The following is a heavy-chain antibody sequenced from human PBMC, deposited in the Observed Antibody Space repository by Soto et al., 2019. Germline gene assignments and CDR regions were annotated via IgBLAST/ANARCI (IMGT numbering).Heavy chain of an antibody. Sequence: SETLSLTCTVSGGSISSYYWSWIRQPAGKGLEWIGRIYTGGSTNYSPSLKSRVTMSVDTSKNQFSLRLTSVTAADTAVYYCARASVGPPGGGSWTMPFDIWGRGTLATVSS. J-gene: IGHJ4*02. CDR3: ARASVGPPGGGSWTMPFDI. CDR2: IYTGGST. D-gene: IGHD2-15*01. V-gene: IGHV4-4*07. CDR1: GGSISSYY.